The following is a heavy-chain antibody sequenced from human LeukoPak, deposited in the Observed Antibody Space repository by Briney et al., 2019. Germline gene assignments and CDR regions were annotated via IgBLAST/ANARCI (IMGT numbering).Heavy chain of an antibody. D-gene: IGHD5-18*01. V-gene: IGHV1-69*13. CDR2: IIPIFGTA. J-gene: IGHJ4*02. CDR3: ARAGPTPETALDY. Sequence: GASVKVSCKASGDTFSSYAISWVRQAPGRGLEWMGGIIPIFGTANYAQKLQGRDTITADESTSTAYMELSSLRSEDTAVYYCARAGPTPETALDYWGQGTLVSVSS. CDR1: GDTFSSYA.